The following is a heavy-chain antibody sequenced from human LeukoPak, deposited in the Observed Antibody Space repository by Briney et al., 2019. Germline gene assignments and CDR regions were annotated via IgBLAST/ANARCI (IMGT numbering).Heavy chain of an antibody. CDR3: ARDHPFSYYDSSGNYFDY. V-gene: IGHV7-4-1*02. D-gene: IGHD3-22*01. Sequence: ASVKVSCKASGYTFTSYAMNWVRQAPGQGLEWMGWINTNTGNPTYAQGFTGRFVFSLDTSVSTAYLQISSLKAEDTAVYYCARDHPFSYYDSSGNYFDYWGQGTLVTVSS. CDR2: INTNTGNP. J-gene: IGHJ4*02. CDR1: GYTFTSYA.